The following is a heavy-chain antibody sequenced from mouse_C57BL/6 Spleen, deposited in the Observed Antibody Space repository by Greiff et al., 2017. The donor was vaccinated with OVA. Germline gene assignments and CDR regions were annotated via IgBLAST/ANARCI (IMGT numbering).Heavy chain of an antibody. D-gene: IGHD2-4*01. J-gene: IGHJ4*01. CDR3: AKYDLGAMDY. Sequence: EVKLVESGGGLVKPGGSLKLSCAASGFTFSDYGMHWVRQAPEKGLEWVAYISSGSSTIYYADTVKGRFTISRDNAKNTLFLQMTSLRSEDTAMYYCAKYDLGAMDYWGQGTSVTVSS. CDR1: GFTFSDYG. CDR2: ISSGSSTI. V-gene: IGHV5-17*01.